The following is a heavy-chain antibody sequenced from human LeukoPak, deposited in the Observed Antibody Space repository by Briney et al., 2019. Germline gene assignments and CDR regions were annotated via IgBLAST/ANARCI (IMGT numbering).Heavy chain of an antibody. D-gene: IGHD3-10*01. CDR3: ARTPSYYGSGSYKSRKYWYFDL. CDR1: GYTFTSYG. J-gene: IGHJ2*01. V-gene: IGHV1-18*01. CDR2: ISAYNGNT. Sequence: ASVKVSCKASGYTFTSYGISWVQQAPGQGLEWMGWISAYNGNTNYAQKLQGRVTMTTDTSTSTAYMELRSLRSDDTAVYYCARTPSYYGSGSYKSRKYWYFDLWGRGTLVTVSS.